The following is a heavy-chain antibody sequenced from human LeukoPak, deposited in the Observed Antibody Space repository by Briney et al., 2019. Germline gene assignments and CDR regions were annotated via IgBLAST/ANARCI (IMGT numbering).Heavy chain of an antibody. CDR3: ARNPAAAGSGYFYYFDY. D-gene: IGHD3-22*01. J-gene: IGHJ4*02. V-gene: IGHV3-23*01. Sequence: PGGSLRLSCAASGFTFSSYAMSWVRQAPGKGLEWVSAISGSGGSTYYADSVKGRFTISRDNSKNTLYLQMNSLRAEDTAVYYCARNPAAAGSGYFYYFDYWGQGTLVTVSS. CDR2: ISGSGGST. CDR1: GFTFSSYA.